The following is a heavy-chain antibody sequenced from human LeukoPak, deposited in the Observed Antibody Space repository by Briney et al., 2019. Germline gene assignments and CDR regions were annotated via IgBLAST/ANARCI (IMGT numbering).Heavy chain of an antibody. J-gene: IGHJ6*02. D-gene: IGHD4-17*01. Sequence: SETLSLTCAVYGGSFSGYSWNWIRQPPGKGLEWIGEINHSGSPTYNPSLKSRVTVSVDTSKNQFSLKLTSVTAADTAVYYCGRENTTVTTFHYNYYGMDVWGQGTTVTVSS. CDR2: INHSGSP. CDR1: GGSFSGYS. V-gene: IGHV4-34*01. CDR3: GRENTTVTTFHYNYYGMDV.